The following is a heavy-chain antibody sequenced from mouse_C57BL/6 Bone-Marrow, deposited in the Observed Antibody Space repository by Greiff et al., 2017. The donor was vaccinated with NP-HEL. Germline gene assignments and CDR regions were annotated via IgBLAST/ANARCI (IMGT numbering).Heavy chain of an antibody. J-gene: IGHJ1*03. D-gene: IGHD1-1*01. V-gene: IGHV1-59*01. CDR2: IDPSDSYT. Sequence: QVQLQQSGAELVRPGTSVKLSCKASGYTFTSYWMHWVKQRPGQGLEWIGVIDPSDSYTNYNQKFKGKATLTVDTSSSTAYMQLSSLTSEDSAVYYCASSHYYGSSYWYFDVWGTGTTVTVSS. CDR3: ASSHYYGSSYWYFDV. CDR1: GYTFTSYW.